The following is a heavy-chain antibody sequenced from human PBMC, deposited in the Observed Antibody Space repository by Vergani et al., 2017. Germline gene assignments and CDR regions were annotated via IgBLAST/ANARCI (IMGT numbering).Heavy chain of an antibody. D-gene: IGHD3-9*01. CDR3: ARALYYDILTGYDGGAFDI. CDR1: GYSFTSYW. V-gene: IGHV5-51*01. J-gene: IGHJ3*02. CDR2: IYPGDSDT. Sequence: EVQLVQSGAEVKKPGESLKISCKGSGYSFTSYWIGWVRQMPGKGLEWMGIIYPGDSDTRYSPSFQGQVNISTDKSISTAYLQWSNLKASDTAMYYCARALYYDILTGYDGGAFDIWGQGTMVTVSS.